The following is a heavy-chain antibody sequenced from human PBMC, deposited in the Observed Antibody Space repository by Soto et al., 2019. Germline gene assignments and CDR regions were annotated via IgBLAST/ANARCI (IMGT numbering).Heavy chain of an antibody. CDR2: IYYSGST. CDR1: GGSISSYY. V-gene: IGHV4-59*01. Sequence: PSETLSLTCTVSGGSISSYYWSWIRQPPGKGLEWIGYIYYSGSTNYNPSLKSRVTISVDTSKNQFSLKLSSVTAADTAVYYCARDRVVGDIVLVPAAMGPYYYYYYGVDVWGQGTTVTVSS. CDR3: ARDRVVGDIVLVPAAMGPYYYYYYGVDV. J-gene: IGHJ6*02. D-gene: IGHD2-2*01.